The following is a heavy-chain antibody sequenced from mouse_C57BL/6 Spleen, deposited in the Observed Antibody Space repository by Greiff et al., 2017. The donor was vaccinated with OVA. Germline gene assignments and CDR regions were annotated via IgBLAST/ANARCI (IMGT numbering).Heavy chain of an antibody. Sequence: VQLQQPGAELVKPGASVKLSCKASGYTFTSYWMQWVKQRPGQGLEWIGEIDPSDSYTNYNQKFKGKATLTVATSSSTDYMQLSSLTSEDSAVYYCARDSSGYVDYWGQGTTLTVSS. CDR3: ARDSSGYVDY. J-gene: IGHJ2*01. CDR1: GYTFTSYW. D-gene: IGHD3-2*02. CDR2: IDPSDSYT. V-gene: IGHV1-50*01.